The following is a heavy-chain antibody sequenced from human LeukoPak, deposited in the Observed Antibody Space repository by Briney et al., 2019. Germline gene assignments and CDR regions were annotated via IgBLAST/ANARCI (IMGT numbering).Heavy chain of an antibody. CDR3: AIKWGAAFDY. CDR1: GFTFSNYW. Sequence: GGSLRLSCAASGFTFSNYWMHWVRHVPGKGLVWVSRINSDGSSTNYADSVKGRFTISRDNAKNTLYLQMNSLRAEDTAVYYCAIKWGAAFDYWGQGTLVTVSS. J-gene: IGHJ4*02. V-gene: IGHV3-74*01. CDR2: INSDGSST. D-gene: IGHD7-27*01.